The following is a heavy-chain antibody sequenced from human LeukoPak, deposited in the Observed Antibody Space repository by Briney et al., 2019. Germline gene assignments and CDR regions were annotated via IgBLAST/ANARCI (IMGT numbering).Heavy chain of an antibody. CDR2: IKQDGSKK. J-gene: IGHJ3*02. D-gene: IGHD6-19*01. V-gene: IGHV3-7*01. Sequence: GSLRLSCAASGFTVSSNYMSWVRQAPGKGLEWVANIKQDGSKKYCVDSVKGRFTISRDNAKNSLYLQMNSLRAEDTAVYYCARGTYSSGWYPDTFDIWGQGTMVTVSS. CDR1: GFTVSSNY. CDR3: ARGTYSSGWYPDTFDI.